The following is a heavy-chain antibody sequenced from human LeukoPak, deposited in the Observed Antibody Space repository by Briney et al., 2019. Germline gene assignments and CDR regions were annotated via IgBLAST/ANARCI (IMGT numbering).Heavy chain of an antibody. V-gene: IGHV1-69*05. CDR1: GYTFTGYY. D-gene: IGHD6-13*01. Sequence: APVKVSCKASGYTFTGYYIHWVRQAPGQGLEWMGGIIPIFGTANYAQKFQGRVTITTDESTSTAYMELSSLRSEDTAVYYCASYRYSSSWYPTFDYWGQGTLVTVSS. CDR2: IIPIFGTA. J-gene: IGHJ4*02. CDR3: ASYRYSSSWYPTFDY.